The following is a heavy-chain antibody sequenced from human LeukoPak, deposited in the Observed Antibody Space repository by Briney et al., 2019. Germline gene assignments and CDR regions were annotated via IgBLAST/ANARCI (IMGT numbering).Heavy chain of an antibody. J-gene: IGHJ4*02. CDR2: VNGDGTGT. D-gene: IGHD1-14*01. CDR3: ARYADGIFY. Sequence: GGSLRLSCAASGFTFSSSWMHWARQAPGKGLIWVSRVNGDGTGTIYADSVEGRFTISRDNAKNTLYLQMNSLRAEDTAVYYCARYADGIFYWGQGTLVTVSS. V-gene: IGHV3-74*01. CDR1: GFTFSSSW.